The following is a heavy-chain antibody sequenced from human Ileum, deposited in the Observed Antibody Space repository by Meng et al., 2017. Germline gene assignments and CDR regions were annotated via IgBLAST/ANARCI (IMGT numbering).Heavy chain of an antibody. CDR3: ARTPLYSGSYYFDP. D-gene: IGHD1-26*01. J-gene: IGHJ4*02. CDR2: VYYSGHT. Sequence: QGRLQGSGPGLGRPSETLSLTCTVSGDSVSSDNYYWSWIRQPPGKGLEWIGYVYYSGHTDCNPSLKSRLSISIDTSKNHFSLKLSSVTAADTAVYYCARTPLYSGSYYFDPWGQGALVTVSS. V-gene: IGHV4-61*03. CDR1: GDSVSSDNYY.